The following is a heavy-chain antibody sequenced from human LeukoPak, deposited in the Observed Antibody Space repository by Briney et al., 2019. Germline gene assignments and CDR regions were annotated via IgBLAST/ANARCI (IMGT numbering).Heavy chain of an antibody. J-gene: IGHJ4*02. CDR3: ARDLEATTYDY. CDR1: GFTFSSYA. CDR2: ISYDGSNK. Sequence: GGSLRLSCAASGFTFSSYAMHWVRQAPGKGLEWVAVISYDGSNKYYADSVKGRFTISRDNSKNTLYLQMNSLRAEDTAVYYCARDLEATTYDYWGQGTLVTVSS. V-gene: IGHV3-30-3*01. D-gene: IGHD1-26*01.